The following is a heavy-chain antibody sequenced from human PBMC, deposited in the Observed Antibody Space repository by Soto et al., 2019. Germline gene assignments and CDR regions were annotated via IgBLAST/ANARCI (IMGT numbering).Heavy chain of an antibody. V-gene: IGHV5-10-1*01. D-gene: IGHD1-20*01. CDR3: ASPLGITGTRLAYGMDV. CDR1: AHSFTSYL. J-gene: IGHJ6*02. CDR2: IDPSDSYT. Sequence: PGESLKVSCKGSAHSFTSYLISWVRQMPGKGLGWMGRIDPSDSYTNYSPSFQGHVTISADKSISTAYLQWSSLKASDTAMYYCASPLGITGTRLAYGMDVWGQGTTVTVS.